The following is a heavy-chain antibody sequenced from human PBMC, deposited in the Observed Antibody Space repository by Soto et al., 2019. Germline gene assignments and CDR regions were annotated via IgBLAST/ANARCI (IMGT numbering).Heavy chain of an antibody. CDR2: MNPNSGNT. V-gene: IGHV1-8*01. J-gene: IGHJ6*02. D-gene: IGHD3-3*01. CDR1: GYTFTSYD. Sequence: GASVKVSCKASGYTFTSYDINWVRQATGQGLEWMGWMNPNSGNTGYAQKFQGRVTMTRNTSISTAYMKLSSLRSEDTAVYYCAIGHYDFWRGDYYYYGMDVWGQGTTVTVS. CDR3: AIGHYDFWRGDYYYYGMDV.